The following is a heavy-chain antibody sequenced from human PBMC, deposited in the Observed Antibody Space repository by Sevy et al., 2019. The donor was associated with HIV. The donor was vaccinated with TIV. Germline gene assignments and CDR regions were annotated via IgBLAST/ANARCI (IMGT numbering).Heavy chain of an antibody. J-gene: IGHJ3*02. V-gene: IGHV1-69*06. CDR3: AKYGPTGGAFDI. CDR1: GGTFSSYA. Sequence: ASVKVSCKASGGTFSSYAISWVRQAPGQGLEWMGGIIPIFGTANYAQKFQGRVTITADKSTSTAYMELRSLRSEDTAVYYCAKYGPTGGAFDIWGQGTMVTVSS. CDR2: IIPIFGTA. D-gene: IGHD4-17*01.